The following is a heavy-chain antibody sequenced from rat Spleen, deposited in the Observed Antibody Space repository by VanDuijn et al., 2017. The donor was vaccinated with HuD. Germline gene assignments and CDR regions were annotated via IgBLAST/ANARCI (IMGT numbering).Heavy chain of an antibody. CDR1: GYSITSGYG. J-gene: IGHJ3*01. CDR2: INITSGT. D-gene: IGHD4-1*01. CDR3: ARYGSYFDY. Sequence: EVQLLESGPGLVKPSQSLSLTCSVTGYSITSGYGWNWIRKFPGNKLEWMGYINITSGTGYNPPLKSRISITKDTSKNQFFLQLTSITTEDTATYYCARYGSYFDYWGQGTLVTASS. V-gene: IGHV3-3*01.